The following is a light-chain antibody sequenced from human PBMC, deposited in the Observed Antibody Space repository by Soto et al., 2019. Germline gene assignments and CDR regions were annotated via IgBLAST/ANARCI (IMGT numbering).Light chain of an antibody. CDR2: DVS. Sequence: QSALTQPRSVSGSPGQSVTISCTGTSSDVGGYNYVSWYQQHPGKAPKLMIYDVSKRPSGVPDRFSGSKSGNTASLTISGLQAEEAADYYCCSYAGSYTSLFGGGTKLTVL. CDR1: SSDVGGYNY. CDR3: CSYAGSYTSL. J-gene: IGLJ2*01. V-gene: IGLV2-11*01.